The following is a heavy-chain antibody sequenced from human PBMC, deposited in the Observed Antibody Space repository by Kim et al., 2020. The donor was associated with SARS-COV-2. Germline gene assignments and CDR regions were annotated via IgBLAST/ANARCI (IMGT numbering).Heavy chain of an antibody. D-gene: IGHD6-19*01. Sequence: IYYADSVRGRFTISRDNAKNSLYLQMNSLRAEDTAVYYCARDHAAGTLDYWGQGTLVTVSS. J-gene: IGHJ4*02. CDR3: ARDHAAGTLDY. CDR2: I. V-gene: IGHV3-21*01.